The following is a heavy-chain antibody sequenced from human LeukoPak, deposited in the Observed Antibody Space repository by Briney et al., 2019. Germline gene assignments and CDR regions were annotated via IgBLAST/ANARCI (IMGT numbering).Heavy chain of an antibody. J-gene: IGHJ4*02. Sequence: ASVTVSCKASGYTFTSDYIHWVRQAPGQGLEWMGMIYPRDGSTSYAQKFQGRVTVTRDTSTSTVHMELSGLRSEDTAVYYCARDQEGFDYWGQGTLVTVSS. CDR1: GYTFTSDY. V-gene: IGHV1-46*01. CDR3: ARDQEGFDY. CDR2: IYPRDGST.